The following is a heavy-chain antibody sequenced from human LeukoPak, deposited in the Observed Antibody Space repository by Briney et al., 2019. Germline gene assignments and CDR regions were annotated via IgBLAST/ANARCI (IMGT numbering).Heavy chain of an antibody. CDR2: IYYSGST. J-gene: IGHJ6*02. Sequence: SETLSLTCTVSGGSISSSSYYWGWIRQPPGKGLEWIGSIYYSGSTYYNPSLKSRVTISVDTSKNQFSLKLSSVTAADTAVYYCARGTGYSSGWYPPVPPKKYYYYYGMDVWGQGTTVTVSS. CDR1: GGSISSSSYY. V-gene: IGHV4-39*01. D-gene: IGHD6-19*01. CDR3: ARGTGYSSGWYPPVPPKKYYYYYGMDV.